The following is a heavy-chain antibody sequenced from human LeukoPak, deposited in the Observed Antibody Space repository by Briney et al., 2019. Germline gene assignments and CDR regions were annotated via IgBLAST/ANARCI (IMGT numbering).Heavy chain of an antibody. CDR2: MNPDSGNT. J-gene: IGHJ4*02. V-gene: IGHV1-8*01. CDR1: GRTFTSYD. CDR3: ARRIAAAGVGIVY. Sequence: AASVKVSCKASGRTFTSYDINWVRQATGQGLEWMGWMNPDSGNTGYAQKFQGRVTMTRNPSISTAYMELSSLTSEDTAAYYCARRIAAAGVGIVYWGQGTLVTVSS. D-gene: IGHD6-13*01.